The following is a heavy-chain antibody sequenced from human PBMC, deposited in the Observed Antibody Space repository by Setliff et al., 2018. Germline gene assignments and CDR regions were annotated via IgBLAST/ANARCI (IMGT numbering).Heavy chain of an antibody. CDR1: GASISSYF. CDR2: IHTSEST. V-gene: IGHV4-4*08. Sequence: PSETLSLTCSVSGASISSYFWTWIRQPPGKGLEWIGNIHTSESTKYNPSLKSRVTVSLDTSKRQFSLKVNSVTAADTAVYYCARSPAVLGIVYLDPWGQGTLVTVSS. CDR3: ARSPAVLGIVYLDP. D-gene: IGHD2-15*01. J-gene: IGHJ5*02.